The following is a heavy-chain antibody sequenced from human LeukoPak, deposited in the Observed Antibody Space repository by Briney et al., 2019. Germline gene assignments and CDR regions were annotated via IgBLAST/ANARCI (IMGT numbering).Heavy chain of an antibody. CDR2: MKQDGSES. CDR3: ARDKIVGPTTLDY. V-gene: IGHV3-7*01. J-gene: IGHJ4*02. CDR1: GFTFSNYW. Sequence: GGSLRLSCTASGFTFSNYWMRWVRQAPGKGPEWVANMKQDGSESYYVDSVKGRFTISRDNAKNSVYLEMNNLRAEDTAVYYCARDKIVGPTTLDYWGQGTLVTVSS. D-gene: IGHD1-26*01.